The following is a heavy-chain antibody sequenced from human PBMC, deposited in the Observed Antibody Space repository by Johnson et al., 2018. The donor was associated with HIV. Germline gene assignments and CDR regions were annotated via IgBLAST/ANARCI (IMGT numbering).Heavy chain of an antibody. J-gene: IGHJ3*02. CDR3: AKGGYSGYVSFSAFDI. V-gene: IGHV3-9*01. D-gene: IGHD5-12*01. Sequence: VQLVESGGGLVQPGRSLRLYCAASGFTFDDYAMHWVRQAPGKGLEWVSGISWNSGSIGYADSVKGRFTISRDNAKNSLYLQMNSLRAEDTALYYCAKGGYSGYVSFSAFDIWGQGTMVTVSS. CDR2: ISWNSGSI. CDR1: GFTFDDYA.